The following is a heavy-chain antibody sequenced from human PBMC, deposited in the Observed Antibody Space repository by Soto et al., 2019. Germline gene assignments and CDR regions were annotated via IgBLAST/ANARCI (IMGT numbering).Heavy chain of an antibody. Sequence: SLRLSCAASGFTFSSYGMHWVRQAPGKGLEWVAVIWYDGSNKYYADSVKGRFTISRDNSKNTLYLQMNSLRAEDTAVYYCARDGDYSNYVGDVDYWGQGTLVTVSS. V-gene: IGHV3-33*01. CDR3: ARDGDYSNYVGDVDY. J-gene: IGHJ4*02. D-gene: IGHD4-4*01. CDR1: GFTFSSYG. CDR2: IWYDGSNK.